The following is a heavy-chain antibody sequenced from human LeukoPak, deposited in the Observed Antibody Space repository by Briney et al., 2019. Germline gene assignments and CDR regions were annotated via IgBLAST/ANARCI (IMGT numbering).Heavy chain of an antibody. Sequence: GGSLRLSCAVSGFTFRSYSMNCVRQAPGKGLEWVSSISSSSSYMYYADSVKGRFTISRDNAKNSLYLQMNSLRAEDTAVYYCARDREVVAFDIWGQGTMVTVSS. J-gene: IGHJ3*02. CDR3: ARDREVVAFDI. CDR2: ISSSSSYM. D-gene: IGHD1-26*01. V-gene: IGHV3-21*01. CDR1: GFTFRSYS.